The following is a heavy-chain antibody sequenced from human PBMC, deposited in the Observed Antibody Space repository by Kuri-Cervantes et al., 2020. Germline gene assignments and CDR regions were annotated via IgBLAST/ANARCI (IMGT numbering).Heavy chain of an antibody. CDR3: ARGTDYDILTGYFLPYFDY. CDR1: GGSISSSSYY. Sequence: SETLSLTCTVSGGSISSSSYYWGWIRQPPGKGLEWIGSIYYSGSTYYNPSLKSRVTISVDTSKNQFSLKLSSVTAVDTAVYYCARGTDYDILTGYFLPYFDYWGQGTLVTVSS. J-gene: IGHJ4*02. CDR2: IYYSGST. V-gene: IGHV4-39*07. D-gene: IGHD3-9*01.